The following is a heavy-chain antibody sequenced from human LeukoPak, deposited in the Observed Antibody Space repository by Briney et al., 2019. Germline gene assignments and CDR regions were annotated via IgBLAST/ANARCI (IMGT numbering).Heavy chain of an antibody. CDR2: IYSTGST. CDR1: GGSINFYY. J-gene: IGHJ4*02. Sequence: SETLSLTCTVSGGSINFYYWKWIRQPAGKGLEWIGRIYSTGSTNYSPSLKSRVTMSVDKSKNQFSLNLSSVTAADTAVYYCARGIAHPYSFDSWGQGSLVTVSS. V-gene: IGHV4-4*07. D-gene: IGHD2-21*01. CDR3: ARGIAHPYSFDS.